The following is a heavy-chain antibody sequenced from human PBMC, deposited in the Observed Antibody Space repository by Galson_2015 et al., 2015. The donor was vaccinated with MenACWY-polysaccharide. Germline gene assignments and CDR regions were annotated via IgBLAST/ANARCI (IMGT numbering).Heavy chain of an antibody. D-gene: IGHD3-16*01. Sequence: SLRLSCAASGFPFSRYAMTWVRQAPGKGLEWVSTFSGTDDNTYYAASVKGRFTISRDNSKNTLYLQMNSLRAEDTAIYYCAKGLGDFDVWGQGTLVTVSS. CDR2: FSGTDDNT. J-gene: IGHJ5*02. CDR3: AKGLGDFDV. V-gene: IGHV3-23*01. CDR1: GFPFSRYA.